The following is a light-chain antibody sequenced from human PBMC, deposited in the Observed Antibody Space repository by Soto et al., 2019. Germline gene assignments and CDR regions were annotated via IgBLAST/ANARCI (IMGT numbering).Light chain of an antibody. CDR3: AAWDDSLTGRV. V-gene: IGLV1-44*01. CDR1: SSNIGTYT. CDR2: NNN. J-gene: IGLJ3*02. Sequence: QSVLTQPPSVSGAPGQRVTISCTGSSSNIGTYTVNWYQQLPGTAPKLLIYNNNERPSGVPDRFSGSKSGTSASLAISGLQSEDEADYYCAAWDDSLTGRVFGGGTKLTVL.